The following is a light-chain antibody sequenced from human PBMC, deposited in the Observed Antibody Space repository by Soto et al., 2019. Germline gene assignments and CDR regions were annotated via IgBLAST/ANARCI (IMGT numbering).Light chain of an antibody. CDR2: AAS. J-gene: IGKJ1*01. CDR3: QQYNSLPRT. CDR1: QSVSSN. V-gene: IGKV3D-15*01. Sequence: IVVTQSPATLSVSPRERATLSCRASQSVSSNLAWYQQKPGQAPRLLIYAASNRATDIPARFSGSGSGTDFTLTISSLQSEDFAFYYCQQYNSLPRTFGQGTKVDIK.